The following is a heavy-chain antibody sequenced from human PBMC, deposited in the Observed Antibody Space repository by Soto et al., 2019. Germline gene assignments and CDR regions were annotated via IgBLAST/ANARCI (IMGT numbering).Heavy chain of an antibody. V-gene: IGHV1-18*01. CDR1: GYTFTSYG. D-gene: IGHD2-15*01. CDR2: ISAYNGNT. CDR3: ARLLVVAATPVDAFDI. J-gene: IGHJ3*02. Sequence: ASVKVSCKASGYTFTSYGISWVRQAPGQGLEWMGWISAYNGNTNYAQKLQGRVTMTTDTSTSTAYMELRSLRSDDTAVYYWARLLVVAATPVDAFDIWGQVTMVTVSS.